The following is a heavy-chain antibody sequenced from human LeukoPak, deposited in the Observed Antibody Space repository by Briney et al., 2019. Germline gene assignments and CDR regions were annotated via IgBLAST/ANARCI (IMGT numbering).Heavy chain of an antibody. V-gene: IGHV3-23*01. J-gene: IGHJ4*02. CDR3: AKDAAGPEY. CDR1: GFTFGGYN. D-gene: IGHD6-13*01. CDR2: ISASGGDT. Sequence: GGSLRLSCAASGFTFGGYNMNWVRQAPGKGLEWVSGISASGGDTWYPDSVKGRFTISRDNSKNTLFLQMNSLRLEDTAIYYCAKDAAGPEYWGQGTLVTVSS.